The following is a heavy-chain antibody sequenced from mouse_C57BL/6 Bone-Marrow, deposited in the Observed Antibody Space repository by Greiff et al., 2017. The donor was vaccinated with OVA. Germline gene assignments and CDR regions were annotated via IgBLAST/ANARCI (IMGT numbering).Heavy chain of an antibody. CDR3: ARSIYYGNPFAY. D-gene: IGHD2-1*01. J-gene: IGHJ3*01. V-gene: IGHV1-20*01. CDR2: INPYNGDT. CDR1: GYSFTGYF. Sequence: EVQLQESGPELVKPGDSVKISCKASGYSFTGYFMNWVMQSHGKSLEWIGRINPYNGDTFYNQKFKGKATLTVDKSSSTAHMELRSLTSEDSAVYYCARSIYYGNPFAYWGQGTLVTVSA.